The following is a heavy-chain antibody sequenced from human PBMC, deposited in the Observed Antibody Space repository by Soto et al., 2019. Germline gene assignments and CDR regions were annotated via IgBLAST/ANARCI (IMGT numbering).Heavy chain of an antibody. J-gene: IGHJ6*02. V-gene: IGHV3-30-3*01. CDR1: GFTFSSYA. CDR3: ARPYQLLSGYYYYYYGMDV. Sequence: LRLSCAASGFTFSSYAMHWVRQAPGKGLEWVAVISYDGSNKYYADSVKGRFTISRDNSKNTLYLQMNSLRAEDTAVYYCARPYQLLSGYYYYYYGMDVWGQGTTVTVSS. D-gene: IGHD2-2*01. CDR2: ISYDGSNK.